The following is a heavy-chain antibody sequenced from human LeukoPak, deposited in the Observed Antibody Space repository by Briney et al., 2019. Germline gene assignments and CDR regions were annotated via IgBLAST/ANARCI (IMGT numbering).Heavy chain of an antibody. CDR2: ISYDGSSK. Sequence: GGSLRLSCAASGFTFSTFAMHWVRQAPGKGLEWVSVISYDGSSKDYADSVKGRFTISRDNSKNTLYLQMSDLRAEDTAIFYCARDKIDHCSAPSCWGSFDFWGQGSLVTVSS. D-gene: IGHD2-2*01. CDR1: GFTFSTFA. J-gene: IGHJ4*02. CDR3: ARDKIDHCSAPSCWGSFDF. V-gene: IGHV3-30*15.